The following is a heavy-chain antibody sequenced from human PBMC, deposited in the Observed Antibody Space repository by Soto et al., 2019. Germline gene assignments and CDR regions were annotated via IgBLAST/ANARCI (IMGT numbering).Heavy chain of an antibody. V-gene: IGHV4-39*01. CDR2: IYHTGNA. CDR3: ARDYFDSSDYTTNWFDP. Sequence: SETLSLTSSVSGDSISNSGFYWAWIRQPPGEGLEWIGSIYHTGNAYYNPSLKSRVTIFVDTSKNQFSLKLTSVTAADTALYYCARDYFDSSDYTTNWFDPWGQGTLVTAPQ. CDR1: GDSISNSGFY. J-gene: IGHJ5*02. D-gene: IGHD3-22*01.